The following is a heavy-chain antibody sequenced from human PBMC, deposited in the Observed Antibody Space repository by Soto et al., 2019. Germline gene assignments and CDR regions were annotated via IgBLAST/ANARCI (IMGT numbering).Heavy chain of an antibody. Sequence: GESLKISCKGSGYSFTSYWISWVRQMPGEGLEWMGRIDPSDSYTNYSPSFQGHVTISADKSISTAYLQWSSLKASDTAMYYYGSGSYYYYYYYGMDVWGQGTTVTVSS. J-gene: IGHJ6*02. CDR1: GYSFTSYW. V-gene: IGHV5-10-1*01. D-gene: IGHD3-10*01. CDR2: IDPSDSYT. CDR3: GSGSYYYYYYYGMDV.